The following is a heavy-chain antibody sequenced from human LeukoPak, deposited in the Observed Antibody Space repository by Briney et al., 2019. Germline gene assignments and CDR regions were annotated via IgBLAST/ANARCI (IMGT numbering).Heavy chain of an antibody. Sequence: GGSLRLSCAASGFTFSSYAMSWVRQAPGKGLEWVSAISGSGGSTYYADSVKGRFTISRDNSKNTLYLQMNSLRADDTAVYYCAKVGNYYDSSGYYYYFDYWGQGTLVTVSS. CDR3: AKVGNYYDSSGYYYYFDY. D-gene: IGHD3-22*01. J-gene: IGHJ4*02. CDR2: ISGSGGST. V-gene: IGHV3-23*01. CDR1: GFTFSSYA.